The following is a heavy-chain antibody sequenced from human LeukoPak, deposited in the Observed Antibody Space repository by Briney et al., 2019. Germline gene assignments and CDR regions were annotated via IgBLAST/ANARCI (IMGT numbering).Heavy chain of an antibody. D-gene: IGHD1-26*01. CDR3: ARASKWELLFDY. CDR1: CYSISRGYY. CDR2: IHHGGST. Sequence: PSETLSLTCTVSCYSISRGYYWGWIRQSPGKGLEWIGNIHHGGSTSYNPSLKSRVTISLDMSKNQFSLKLSSVTAADTAVYYCARASKWELLFDYWGQGTLVTVSS. J-gene: IGHJ4*02. V-gene: IGHV4-38-2*02.